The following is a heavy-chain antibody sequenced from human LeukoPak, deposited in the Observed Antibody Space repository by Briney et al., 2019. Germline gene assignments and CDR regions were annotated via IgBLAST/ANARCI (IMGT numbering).Heavy chain of an antibody. CDR3: ERDLKRGYSSGRYSWGTGSSNDY. Sequence: ASVKVSCKASGYTFTSYGISWVRHAPGQGLECMSCIIAYNRNTNYTQKLQGRVTITTDTSTSTAYMELRSLRSGDTTVYYCERDLKRGYSSGRYSWGTGSSNDYWGQGTLVTVSS. J-gene: IGHJ4*02. D-gene: IGHD6-19*01. CDR2: IIAYNRNT. V-gene: IGHV1-18*01. CDR1: GYTFTSYG.